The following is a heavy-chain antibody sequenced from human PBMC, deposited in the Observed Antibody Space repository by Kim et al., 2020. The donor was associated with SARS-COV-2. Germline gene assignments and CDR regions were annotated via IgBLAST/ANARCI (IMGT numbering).Heavy chain of an antibody. V-gene: IGHV3-23*01. CDR3: AKGWAS. D-gene: IGHD1-26*01. CDR2: GRGDNT. J-gene: IGHJ4*02. Sequence: GRGDNTYCAASVKGRFTFSRDNSKNPLYLQMNSLGVEDTAVYFCAKGWASWGQGTLVTVSS.